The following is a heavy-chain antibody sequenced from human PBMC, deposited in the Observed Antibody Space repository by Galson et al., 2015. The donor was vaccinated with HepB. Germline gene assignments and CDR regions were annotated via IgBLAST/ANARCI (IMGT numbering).Heavy chain of an antibody. D-gene: IGHD2-15*01. V-gene: IGHV3-11*01. Sequence: SLRLSCAASGFTFSDYYMSWVRQAPGKGLEWVSYTTSSGSSIYYADSVKGRFTISRDSAKNSLYLQMNSLRAEDTAVYYCARVSDCSGATCYSGYYGLDVWGQGTTVTVSS. J-gene: IGHJ6*02. CDR3: ARVSDCSGATCYSGYYGLDV. CDR2: TTSSGSSI. CDR1: GFTFSDYY.